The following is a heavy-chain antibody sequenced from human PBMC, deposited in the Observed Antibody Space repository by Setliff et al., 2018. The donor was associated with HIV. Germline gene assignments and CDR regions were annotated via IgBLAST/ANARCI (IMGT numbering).Heavy chain of an antibody. CDR2: MNPNSGIT. V-gene: IGHV1-8*02. Sequence: GASVKVSCKASGYTFTNYDINWVRQATGQGLEWMGWMNPNSGITGYAQKFQGRVSMTRDTSIGTAYMQLSGLRSEDTAVYFCARVDGAYNDNIFDYWGQGTLVTVSS. D-gene: IGHD1-1*01. CDR3: ARVDGAYNDNIFDY. J-gene: IGHJ4*02. CDR1: GYTFTNYD.